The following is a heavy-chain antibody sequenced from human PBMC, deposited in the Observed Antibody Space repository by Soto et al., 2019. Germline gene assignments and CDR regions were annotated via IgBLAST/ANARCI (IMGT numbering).Heavy chain of an antibody. V-gene: IGHV4-59*01. CDR2: IFYSGST. Sequence: SETLSLTCTLSGGAISEYYWSWIRQSPEKGLEWIGYIFYSGSTNYNPSLRSRVTISVDTSKNQFSLRLKSVTAADTAVYYCARVGCSGTRCFFGSSNNYGFDAWGPGNTVTVSS. D-gene: IGHD2-2*01. CDR1: GGAISEYY. J-gene: IGHJ6*02. CDR3: ARVGCSGTRCFFGSSNNYGFDA.